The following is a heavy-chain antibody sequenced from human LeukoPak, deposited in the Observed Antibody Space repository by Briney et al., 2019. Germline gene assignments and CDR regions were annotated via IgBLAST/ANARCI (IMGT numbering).Heavy chain of an antibody. D-gene: IGHD6-13*01. V-gene: IGHV4-34*01. Sequence: SETLSLTCAVYGGSFSGYYWSWIRQPPGKGLEWIGEINHSGSTNYNPSLKSRVTISVDTSKNQFSLKLSSVTAADTAVYYCARGIAAAGRGYFDYWGQGTLVIVSS. J-gene: IGHJ4*02. CDR1: GGSFSGYY. CDR3: ARGIAAAGRGYFDY. CDR2: INHSGST.